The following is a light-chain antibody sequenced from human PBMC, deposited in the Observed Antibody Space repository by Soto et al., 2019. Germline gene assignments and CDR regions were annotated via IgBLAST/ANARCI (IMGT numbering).Light chain of an antibody. Sequence: DLQMTQSPSSLSASVGDRVTITCRASQSISSYLNWYQQKPGKAPKVLIYAASSLQGGVPSRFSGSGSGTDFTLTISSLQPEDFATYYCQQSYSTPYTFGQGTKLEIK. CDR2: AAS. CDR3: QQSYSTPYT. V-gene: IGKV1-39*01. CDR1: QSISSY. J-gene: IGKJ2*01.